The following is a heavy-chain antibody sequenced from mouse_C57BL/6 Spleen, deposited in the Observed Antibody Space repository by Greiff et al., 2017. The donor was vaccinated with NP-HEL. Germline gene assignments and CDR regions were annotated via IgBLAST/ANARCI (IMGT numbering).Heavy chain of an antibody. D-gene: IGHD1-1*01. V-gene: IGHV1-80*01. CDR3: ARWAHPTSYYFDY. CDR2: IYPGDGDT. CDR1: GYAFSSYW. J-gene: IGHJ2*01. Sequence: QVHVKQSGAELVKPGASVKISCKASGYAFSSYWMNWVKQRPGKGLEWIGQIYPGDGDTNYNGKFKGKATLTADKSSSTAYMQLSSLTSEDSAVYFCARWAHPTSYYFDYWGQGTTLTVSS.